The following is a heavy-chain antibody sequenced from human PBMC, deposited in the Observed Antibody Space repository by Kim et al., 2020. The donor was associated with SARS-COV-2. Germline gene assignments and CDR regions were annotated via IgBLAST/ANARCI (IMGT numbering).Heavy chain of an antibody. CDR3: ATRGSSGFEFDY. CDR1: GGSISSGGYY. D-gene: IGHD6-19*01. J-gene: IGHJ4*02. CDR2: IYYSGST. Sequence: SETLSLTCTVSGGSISSGGYYWSWIRQHPGKGLEWIGYIYYSGSTYYNPSLKSRVTISVDTSKNQFSLKLSSVTAADTAVYYCATRGSSGFEFDYWGQGTLVTVSS. V-gene: IGHV4-31*03.